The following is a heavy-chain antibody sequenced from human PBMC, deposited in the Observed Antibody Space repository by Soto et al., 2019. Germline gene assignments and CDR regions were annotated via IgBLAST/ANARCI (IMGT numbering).Heavy chain of an antibody. CDR3: ASGYCTNGVCYTGGGGRYYYYYGMDV. Sequence: ASVKVSCKASGYTFTGYYMHWVRQAPGQGLEWMGWINPNSGGTNYAQKFQGRVTMTRDTSISTAYMELSRLRSDDTAVYYCASGYCTNGVCYTGGGGRYYYYYGMDVWGQGTTVTVS. D-gene: IGHD2-8*01. V-gene: IGHV1-2*02. J-gene: IGHJ6*02. CDR1: GYTFTGYY. CDR2: INPNSGGT.